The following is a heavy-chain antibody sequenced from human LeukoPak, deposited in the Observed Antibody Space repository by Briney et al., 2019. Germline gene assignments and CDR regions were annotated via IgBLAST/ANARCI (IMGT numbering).Heavy chain of an antibody. CDR1: GFTFSSYS. J-gene: IGHJ6*03. CDR2: ISGSGGST. Sequence: GGSLRLSCAASGFTFSSYSMNWVRQAPGKGLEWVSAISGSGGSTYYADSVKGRFTISRDNSKNTLYLQMNSLRAEDTAVYYCAKGGYDFWSGYYSYYYMDVWGKGTTVTVSS. V-gene: IGHV3-23*01. CDR3: AKGGYDFWSGYYSYYYMDV. D-gene: IGHD3-3*01.